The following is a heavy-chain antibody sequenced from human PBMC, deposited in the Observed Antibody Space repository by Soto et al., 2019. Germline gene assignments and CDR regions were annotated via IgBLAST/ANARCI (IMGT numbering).Heavy chain of an antibody. V-gene: IGHV5-51*03. Sequence: EVQLVQSGAEVKKPGESLKISCKGSGYIFTDYWIGWMRQMPGKGLEWMTIIYPGDSDTKYSPSFQGQVTISADKSINTAYLQWSSLKASDSAMYYGGRWRHDGGFPDYWGQGTLVTVSS. CDR1: GYIFTDYW. D-gene: IGHD1-1*01. J-gene: IGHJ4*02. CDR3: GRWRHDGGFPDY. CDR2: IYPGDSDT.